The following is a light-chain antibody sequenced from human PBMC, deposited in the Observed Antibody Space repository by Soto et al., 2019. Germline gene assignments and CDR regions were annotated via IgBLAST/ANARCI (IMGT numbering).Light chain of an antibody. CDR2: GAS. CDR1: QSVRSN. CDR3: PQYTNWPRT. J-gene: IGKJ1*01. V-gene: IGKV3-15*01. Sequence: EIVMTQSPATLSVSPGDRVTLSCWASQSVRSNLAWYQQNPGQPPRLLIYGASTRATGIPARFSGIGSGTEFTLTISNLQSEDFAVYYCPQYTNWPRTFGQGTMLEI.